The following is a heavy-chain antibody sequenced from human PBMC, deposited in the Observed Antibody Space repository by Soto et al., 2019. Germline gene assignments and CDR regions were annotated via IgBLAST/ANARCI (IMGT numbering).Heavy chain of an antibody. D-gene: IGHD3-22*01. V-gene: IGHV4-31*03. CDR3: ARDKWEYYYDSSGYSVGYYYYGMDV. Sequence: QVQLQESGPGLVKPSQTLSLTCTVSGGSISSGGYYWSWIRQHPGKGLEWLGYIYSSGSTYYNPSLKSRVTLSVETSKNQFSLNLSSVTAADTAVYYCARDKWEYYYDSSGYSVGYYYYGMDVWGQGTTVTVSS. J-gene: IGHJ6*02. CDR1: GGSISSGGYY. CDR2: IYSSGST.